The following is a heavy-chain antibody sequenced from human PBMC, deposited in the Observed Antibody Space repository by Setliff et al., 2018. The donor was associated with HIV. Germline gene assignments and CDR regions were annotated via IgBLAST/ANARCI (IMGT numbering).Heavy chain of an antibody. J-gene: IGHJ4*02. Sequence: KTSETLSLTCAVYGGSFSGYHWTWIRQPPGKGLEWIGEVNHGGGTNYNPSLKTRVNISVDTSKNQFSLNLRSVSAADTAVYYCARGPWGYNGSYAGLPFDNWGQGKLVTVSS. CDR1: GGSFSGYH. CDR3: ARGPWGYNGSYAGLPFDN. D-gene: IGHD1-26*01. CDR2: VNHGGGT. V-gene: IGHV4-34*01.